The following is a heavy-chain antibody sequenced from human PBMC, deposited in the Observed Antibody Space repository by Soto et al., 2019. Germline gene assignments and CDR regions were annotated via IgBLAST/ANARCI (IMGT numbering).Heavy chain of an antibody. CDR2: IDHSGST. V-gene: IGHV4-4*02. CDR1: SGSISSSNW. J-gene: IGHJ4*02. CDR3: ASFHSSSRPGGY. D-gene: IGHD6-13*01. Sequence: QVQLQESGPGLVKPSGTLSLTCAVSSGSISSSNWWSWVRQPPGKGLEWIGEIDHSGSTNYTPSLKSRVTISVDKSKNQFSLKLSSVTAADTAVYYCASFHSSSRPGGYWGQGTLVTVAS.